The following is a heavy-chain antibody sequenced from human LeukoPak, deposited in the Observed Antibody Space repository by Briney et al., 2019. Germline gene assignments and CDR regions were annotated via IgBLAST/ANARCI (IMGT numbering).Heavy chain of an antibody. J-gene: IGHJ6*03. CDR3: ARGPYRVGPAPRGYYYYYMDV. CDR2: ITLTVGT. Sequence: SQTLSLTCATYGGSFNGYYWSWIRQPPGKGLEWIGEITLTVGTNQNPSLESRVTISGDSSTNQFSLNLTSVTAADTAVYYCARGPYRVGPAPRGYYYYYMDVWGKGTTVTVSS. V-gene: IGHV4-34*01. D-gene: IGHD2-15*01. CDR1: GGSFNGYY.